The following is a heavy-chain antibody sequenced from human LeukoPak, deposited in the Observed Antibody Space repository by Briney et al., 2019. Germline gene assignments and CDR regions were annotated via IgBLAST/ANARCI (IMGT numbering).Heavy chain of an antibody. CDR3: ARGPDYGDYVRFDY. V-gene: IGHV3-48*02. Sequence: SGGSLRLSCAASGFTFSSYSMNWVRQAPGMGLGWVSYISSSSSTIYYADSVKGRFTISRDNAKNSLYLQMNSLRDEDTAVYYCARGPDYGDYVRFDYWGQGTLVTVSS. D-gene: IGHD4-17*01. CDR2: ISSSSSTI. J-gene: IGHJ4*02. CDR1: GFTFSSYS.